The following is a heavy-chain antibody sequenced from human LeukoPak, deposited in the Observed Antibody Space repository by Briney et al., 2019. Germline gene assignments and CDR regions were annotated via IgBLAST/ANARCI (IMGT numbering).Heavy chain of an antibody. CDR1: GFIVSSNY. Sequence: GGSLRLSCAASGFIVSSNYMRCVRPAHRGVLGWVSVIYSGGSTNYADSVKGRFTISRAISKTTLYLQMKGRRPEARAVIYVGGDGSGRYDSWGERTLVTLS. J-gene: IGHJ5*01. CDR2: IYSGGST. D-gene: IGHD2-21*01. CDR3: GGDGSGRYDS. V-gene: IGHV3-53*01.